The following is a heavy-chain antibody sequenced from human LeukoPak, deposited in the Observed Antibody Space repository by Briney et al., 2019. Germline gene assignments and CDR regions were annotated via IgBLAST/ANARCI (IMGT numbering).Heavy chain of an antibody. D-gene: IGHD3-3*01. CDR2: ISAYNGNT. Sequence: ASVKVSCKASGYTFTIYGISWVRQAPGQGLEWMGWISAYNGNTNYAQKLQGRVTMTTDTSTSTAYMELRSLRSDDTAVYYCARDMRFLEWLSRPIDYWGQGTLVTVSS. CDR3: ARDMRFLEWLSRPIDY. V-gene: IGHV1-18*01. J-gene: IGHJ4*02. CDR1: GYTFTIYG.